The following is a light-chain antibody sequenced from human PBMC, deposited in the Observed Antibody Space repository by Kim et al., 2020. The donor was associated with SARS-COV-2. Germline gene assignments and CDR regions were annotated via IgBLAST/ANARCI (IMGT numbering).Light chain of an antibody. CDR1: SDNGADNY. CDR3: PAWDNSLRGV. Sequence: ERGVTISCSGTSDNGADNYVPWYQQLPGKAPQLLIYDNSKRPSGIPDRFSGSKSGTSATLGITGLQTGDEADYYCPAWDNSLRGVFGGGTQLTVL. V-gene: IGLV1-51*01. CDR2: DNS. J-gene: IGLJ3*02.